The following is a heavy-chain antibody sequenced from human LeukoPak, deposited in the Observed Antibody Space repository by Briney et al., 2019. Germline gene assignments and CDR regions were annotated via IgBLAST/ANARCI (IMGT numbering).Heavy chain of an antibody. D-gene: IGHD4-11*01. Sequence: PGGSLRLSCAASGFTVSSNYMSWVRQAPGRGLEWVSVIYTVGNTYYAESVKGRFTISRDNSKNTLYLQMNSLRAEDTAVYYCARDLDYNFDYWGQGTLVTVSS. CDR1: GFTVSSNY. CDR2: IYTVGNT. J-gene: IGHJ4*02. CDR3: ARDLDYNFDY. V-gene: IGHV3-53*01.